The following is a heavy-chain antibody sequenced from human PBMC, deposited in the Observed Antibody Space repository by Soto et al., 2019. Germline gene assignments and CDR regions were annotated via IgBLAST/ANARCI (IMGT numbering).Heavy chain of an antibody. CDR1: GDSMRGYHFY. D-gene: IGHD6-25*01. J-gene: IGHJ4*02. V-gene: IGHV4-39*01. CDR2: AYFSGGNT. Sequence: LSLTCSVSGDSMRGYHFYWGWIRQAPGKGLEWIGSAYFSGGNTYYSPSLKSRVSISVYTSXXXXXXXXXSLTAADTAVYFCAYGSSSAWIDYWGQGTLVTVSS. CDR3: AYGSSSAWIDY.